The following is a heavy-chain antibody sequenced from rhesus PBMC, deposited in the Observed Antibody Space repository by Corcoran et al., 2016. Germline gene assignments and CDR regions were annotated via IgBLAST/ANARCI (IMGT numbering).Heavy chain of an antibody. D-gene: IGHD4-29*01. J-gene: IGHJ2*01. CDR2: IYGSSTSN. CDR1: GGSISDSYR. CDR3: ASSVATLYWYFDL. V-gene: IGHV4S10*01. Sequence: QVQLQESGPGVVKPSETLSLTCAVSGGSISDSYRWSWIRPPPGKGLDWIGYIYGSSTSNNYNPSLKSRVTITKDTSKNQFSLKLSSVTAADTAVYYCASSVATLYWYFDLWGPGTPITISS.